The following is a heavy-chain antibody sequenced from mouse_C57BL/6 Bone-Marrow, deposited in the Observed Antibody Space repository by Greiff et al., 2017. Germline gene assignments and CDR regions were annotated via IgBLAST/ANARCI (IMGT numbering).Heavy chain of an antibody. J-gene: IGHJ1*03. Sequence: QVQLQQSGAELARPGASVKLSCKASGYTFTSYWISWVKQRTGQGLEWIGEIYPRGGNTYYNEKFKGKATLTADKSSSTAYMELRSLTSEDSAVYFCARPHCYGGSPDYFDVWGTGTTVTVSS. D-gene: IGHD1-1*02. CDR2: IYPRGGNT. V-gene: IGHV1-81*01. CDR3: ARPHCYGGSPDYFDV. CDR1: GYTFTSYW.